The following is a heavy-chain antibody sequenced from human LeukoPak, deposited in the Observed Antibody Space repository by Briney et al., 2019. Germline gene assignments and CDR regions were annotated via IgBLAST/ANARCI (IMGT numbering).Heavy chain of an antibody. CDR2: IYSSGSN. CDR3: AREPTSGREPTSGRPLDY. D-gene: IGHD5-12*01. J-gene: IGHJ4*02. Sequence: PSETLSLTCTVSGGSISGYSWSWIRQPAGKGLEWIGRIYSSGSNNYNPSLKSRVTTSLDTSKNHLALNLSSVTAADTAVYYCAREPTSGREPTSGRPLDYWGQGTLVTVSS. V-gene: IGHV4-4*07. CDR1: GGSISGYS.